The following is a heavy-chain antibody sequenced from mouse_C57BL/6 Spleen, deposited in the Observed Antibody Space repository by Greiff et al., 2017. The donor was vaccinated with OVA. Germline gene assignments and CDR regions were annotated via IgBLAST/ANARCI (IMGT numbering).Heavy chain of an antibody. Sequence: EVKLMESGGGLVKPGGSLKLSCAASGFTFSSYAMSWVRQTPEKRLEWVATISDGGSYTYYPDNVKGRFTISRDNAKNNLYLQMSQLKSEDTAMGYSASGGGVAWFAYWGQGTLVTVSA. J-gene: IGHJ3*01. V-gene: IGHV5-4*03. CDR1: GFTFSSYA. CDR3: ASGGGVAWFAY. CDR2: ISDGGSYT.